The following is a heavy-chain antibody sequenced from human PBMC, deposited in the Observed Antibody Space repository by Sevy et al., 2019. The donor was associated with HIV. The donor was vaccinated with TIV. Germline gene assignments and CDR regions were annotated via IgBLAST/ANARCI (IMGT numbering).Heavy chain of an antibody. CDR3: ARDSGTAMVTGNWFDP. J-gene: IGHJ5*02. CDR1: GGSISSYY. V-gene: IGHV4-59*01. CDR2: IYYNGST. Sequence: SETLSLTCTVSGGSISSYYWSWIRQPPGKGLEWIGYIYYNGSTNYNPSLKSRVTISVDTSKNQFSLKLSSVTAADTAVYYCARDSGTAMVTGNWFDPWGQGTLVTVSS. D-gene: IGHD5-18*01.